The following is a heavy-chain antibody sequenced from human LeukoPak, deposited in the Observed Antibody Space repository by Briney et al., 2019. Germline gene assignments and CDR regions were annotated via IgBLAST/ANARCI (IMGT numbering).Heavy chain of an antibody. V-gene: IGHV4-39*07. D-gene: IGHD5-18*01. J-gene: IGHJ4*02. Sequence: SETLSLTCTVSGGSISTSRYYWGWIRQPPGKGLEWIGSMHYSGSTYYNPSLKSRVTTSVDTSKNQFSLNLNSVTAADTAVYFCARGSYSYGNAFDYWGQGTLVTVSS. CDR2: MHYSGST. CDR3: ARGSYSYGNAFDY. CDR1: GGSISTSRYY.